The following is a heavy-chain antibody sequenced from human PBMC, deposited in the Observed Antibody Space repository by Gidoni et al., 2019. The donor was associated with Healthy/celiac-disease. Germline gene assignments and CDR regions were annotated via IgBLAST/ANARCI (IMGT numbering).Heavy chain of an antibody. CDR1: GGTFSSYA. J-gene: IGHJ3*02. CDR3: ASGDYGGNSGAFDI. CDR2: IIPNFSTA. V-gene: IGHV1-69*01. D-gene: IGHD4-17*01. Sequence: QVQLVQSGAEVKKPGSSVKFSCKASGGTFSSYAITGVRQAPGQGLEWMGGIIPNFSTANYAQKFQGRVTITADESTSTAYMELSSLRSEDTAVYYCASGDYGGNSGAFDIWGQGTMVTVSS.